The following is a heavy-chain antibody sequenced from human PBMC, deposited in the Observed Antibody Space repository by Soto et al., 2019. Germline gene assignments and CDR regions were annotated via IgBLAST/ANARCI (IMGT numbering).Heavy chain of an antibody. J-gene: IGHJ3*02. CDR2: ISSSGSTI. CDR1: GFTFSDYY. D-gene: IGHD3-10*01. Sequence: PGWSLRLSCAASGFTFSDYYMSWIRQAPGKGLEWVSYISSSGSTIYYADSVKGRFTISRDNAKNSLYLQMNSLRAEDTAVYYCARPSSPPQRGRYGAGSYYNFFASAFDSWGQGKMVTVSS. CDR3: ARPSSPPQRGRYGAGSYYNFFASAFDS. V-gene: IGHV3-11*01.